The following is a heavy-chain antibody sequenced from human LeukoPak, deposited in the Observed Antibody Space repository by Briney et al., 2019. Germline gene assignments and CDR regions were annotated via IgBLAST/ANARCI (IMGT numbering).Heavy chain of an antibody. D-gene: IGHD3-10*01. J-gene: IGHJ3*02. CDR3: ASASTGTHAFDI. Sequence: GGSLRLSCAASGFTFSSYAMSWVRQAPGKGLEWVSAISGSGGSPYYADSVKGRFTISRDNSKNTLYLQMNSLRAEDTAVYYCASASTGTHAFDIWGQGTMVTVSS. CDR2: ISGSGGSP. CDR1: GFTFSSYA. V-gene: IGHV3-23*01.